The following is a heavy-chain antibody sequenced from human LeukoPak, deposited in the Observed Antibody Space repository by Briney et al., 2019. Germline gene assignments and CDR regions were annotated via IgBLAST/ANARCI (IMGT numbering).Heavy chain of an antibody. CDR3: AAVEMATKSHY. J-gene: IGHJ4*02. D-gene: IGHD5-24*01. Sequence: PSETLSLTCTVSGGSISNYYWNWIRQPPGKGLEWIGYIYYSGSTNYNPSLKSRVTISVDTSKNQFSLKLSSVTAADTAVYYCAAVEMATKSHYWGQGTLVTVSS. V-gene: IGHV4-59*01. CDR1: GGSISNYY. CDR2: IYYSGST.